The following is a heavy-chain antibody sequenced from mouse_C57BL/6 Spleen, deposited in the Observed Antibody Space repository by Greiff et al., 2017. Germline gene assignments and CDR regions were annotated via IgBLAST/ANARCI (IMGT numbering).Heavy chain of an antibody. J-gene: IGHJ2*01. CDR2: IDPETGGT. CDR3: TRSRYYGSLDY. CDR1: GYTFTDYE. V-gene: IGHV1-15*01. D-gene: IGHD1-1*01. Sequence: VQLQQSGAELVRPGASVTLSCKASGYTFTDYEMHWVKQTPVHGLEWIGAIDPETGGTAYNQKFKGKAILTADKSSSTAYMELRSLTSEDSAVYYRTRSRYYGSLDYWGQGTTLTVSS.